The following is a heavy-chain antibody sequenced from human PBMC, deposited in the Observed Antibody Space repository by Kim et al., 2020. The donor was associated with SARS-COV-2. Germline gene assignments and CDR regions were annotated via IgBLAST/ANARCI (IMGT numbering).Heavy chain of an antibody. CDR2: IYYSGST. J-gene: IGHJ6*02. V-gene: IGHV4-39*01. Sequence: SETLSLTCTVSGGSISSSSYYWGWIHQPPGKGLEWIGSIYYSGSTYYNPSLKSRVTISVDTSKNQFSLKLSSVTAADTAVYYCARHHSGYPDYYGMDVWGQGTTVTVSS. CDR1: GGSISSSSYY. D-gene: IGHD5-12*01. CDR3: ARHHSGYPDYYGMDV.